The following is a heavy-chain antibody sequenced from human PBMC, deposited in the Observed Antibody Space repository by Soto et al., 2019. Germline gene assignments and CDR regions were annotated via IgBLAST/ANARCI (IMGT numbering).Heavy chain of an antibody. CDR3: ARVPDR. J-gene: IGHJ5*02. CDR2: IYHSGST. CDR1: GGSISSGGYS. V-gene: IGHV4-30-2*01. D-gene: IGHD2-2*01. Sequence: SETLSLTCAVSGGSISSGGYSWSWIRQPPGKGLEWIGYIYHSGSTYYNPSLKGRVTISVDRSKNQFSLKLSSVTAADTAVYYCARVPDRWGQGTLVTVSS.